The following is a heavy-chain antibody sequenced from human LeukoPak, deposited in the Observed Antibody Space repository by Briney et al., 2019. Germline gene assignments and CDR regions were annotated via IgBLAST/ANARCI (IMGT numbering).Heavy chain of an antibody. CDR2: ISSSSSYI. CDR1: GFTFSSYS. Sequence: GGSLRLSCAASGFTFSSYSMNWVRQAPGKGLEWVSSISSSSSYIYYADSVKGRFTISRDNSKNTLYLQMNSLRAEDTAVYYCAKDGSYDSSGYSSDYFDYWGQGTLVTVSS. D-gene: IGHD3-22*01. V-gene: IGHV3-21*04. J-gene: IGHJ4*02. CDR3: AKDGSYDSSGYSSDYFDY.